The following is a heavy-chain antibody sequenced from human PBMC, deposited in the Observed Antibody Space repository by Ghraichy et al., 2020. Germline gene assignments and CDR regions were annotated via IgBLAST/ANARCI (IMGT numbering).Heavy chain of an antibody. J-gene: IGHJ4*02. V-gene: IGHV3-23*01. CDR1: GFTFSSYA. Sequence: GGSLRLSCAASGFTFSSYAMNWVRQAPGKGLEWVSAISGSSGSPYYADSVKGRFTISRDNSKNTLYLQMNSLRAEDTAVYYCAKDILTTVTTGYFDYWGQGTLVTVSS. CDR2: ISGSSGSP. D-gene: IGHD4-17*01. CDR3: AKDILTTVTTGYFDY.